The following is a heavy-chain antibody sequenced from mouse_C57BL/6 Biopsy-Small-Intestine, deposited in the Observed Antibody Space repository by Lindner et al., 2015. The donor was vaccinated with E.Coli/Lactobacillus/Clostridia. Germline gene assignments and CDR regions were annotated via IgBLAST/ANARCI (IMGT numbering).Heavy chain of an antibody. V-gene: IGHV1-82*01. D-gene: IGHD2-4*01. CDR2: IYPGSGST. CDR1: GYAFSNSW. Sequence: VQLQESGPELVKPGASVKISCKASGYAFSNSWMNWVKQRSGKGLEWIGWIYPGSGSTNYNEKFKSKATLTVDTSSSTAYMQLSSLTSEDSAVYHCAYYDYDEGFAYWGQGTLVTVSA. CDR3: AYYDYDEGFAY. J-gene: IGHJ3*01.